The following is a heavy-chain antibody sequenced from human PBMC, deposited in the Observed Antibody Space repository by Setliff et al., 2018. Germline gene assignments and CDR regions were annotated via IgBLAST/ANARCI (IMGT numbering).Heavy chain of an antibody. CDR1: GFTFTSYA. D-gene: IGHD1-1*01. V-gene: IGHV3-48*01. J-gene: IGHJ1*01. Sequence: PGGSLRLSCAASGFTFTSYAMNWVRQAPGKGLEWVSYISFSSSTIYYADSVKGRFTISRDNAKNSLYLQMNSLRAEDTAVYYCARDHGELGQERRTHFFRHWGQGTLVTVSS. CDR3: ARDHGELGQERRTHFFRH. CDR2: ISFSSSTI.